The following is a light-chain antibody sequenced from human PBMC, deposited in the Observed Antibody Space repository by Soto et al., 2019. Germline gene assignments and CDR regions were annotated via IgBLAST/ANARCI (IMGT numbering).Light chain of an antibody. J-gene: IGLJ3*02. CDR1: SSDVGGYNY. CDR3: SSYTRSSTRV. CDR2: DVS. V-gene: IGLV2-14*01. Sequence: QSALTQPASVSGSPGQSIAISSTGTSSDVGGYNYVSWYQQHPGKAPKLMIYDVSNRPSGVSNRFSGSKSGNTASLTISGLQTEDEADYYWSSYTRSSTRVFGGGTKLTVL.